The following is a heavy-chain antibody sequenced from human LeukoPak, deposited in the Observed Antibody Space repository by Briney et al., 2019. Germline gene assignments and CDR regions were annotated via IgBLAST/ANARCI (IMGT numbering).Heavy chain of an antibody. J-gene: IGHJ5*02. CDR2: ISAYNGNT. CDR1: GYTFTSYG. D-gene: IGHD6-19*01. CDR3: ARGAPVAGSNNWFDP. Sequence: GASVKVSCKASGYTFTSYGISWVRQAPGQGLEWMGWISAYNGNTNYAQKLQGRVTMTTDTSTSTAYMELRSLRSDDTAVYYSARGAPVAGSNNWFDPWGQGTLVTVSS. V-gene: IGHV1-18*01.